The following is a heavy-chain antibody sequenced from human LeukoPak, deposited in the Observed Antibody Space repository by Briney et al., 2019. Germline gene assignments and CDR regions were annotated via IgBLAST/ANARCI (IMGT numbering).Heavy chain of an antibody. CDR2: IYYSGST. CDR3: ARGPDYDFWSGGFDY. Sequence: SETLSLTCTVSGGSISSYYWSWIRQPPGKGLEWIGYIYYSGSTYYNPSLKSRVTISVDTSKNQSSLKLSSVTAADTAVYYSARGPDYDFWSGGFDYWGQGTLVTVSS. CDR1: GGSISSYY. J-gene: IGHJ4*02. V-gene: IGHV4-59*08. D-gene: IGHD3-3*01.